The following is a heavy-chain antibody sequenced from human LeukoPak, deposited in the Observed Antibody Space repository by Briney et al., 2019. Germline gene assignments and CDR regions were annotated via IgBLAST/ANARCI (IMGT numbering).Heavy chain of an antibody. J-gene: IGHJ4*02. CDR2: ISYDGSNK. D-gene: IGHD2-2*01. CDR3: AKDCSSTSCPDY. V-gene: IGHV3-30*04. CDR1: GFTFSSYA. Sequence: PGGSLRLSCAASGFTFSSYAMHWVRQAPGKGLEWVAVISYDGSNKYYADSVKGRFTISRDNSKNMLYLQMNSLRAEDTAVYYCAKDCSSTSCPDYWGQGTLVTVSS.